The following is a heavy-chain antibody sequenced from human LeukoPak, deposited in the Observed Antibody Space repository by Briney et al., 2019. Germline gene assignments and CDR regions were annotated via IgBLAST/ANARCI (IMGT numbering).Heavy chain of an antibody. CDR2: IIPIFGTA. D-gene: IGHD3-10*01. Sequence: GSSVKVSCKASGGTFSSYAISWVRQAPGQGLEWMGGIIPIFGTANYAQKFQGRVTITADESTSTAYMELSSQRSEDTAVYYCARGPRSMVRGVIMDYWGQGTLVTVSS. CDR3: ARGPRSMVRGVIMDY. CDR1: GGTFSSYA. V-gene: IGHV1-69*01. J-gene: IGHJ4*02.